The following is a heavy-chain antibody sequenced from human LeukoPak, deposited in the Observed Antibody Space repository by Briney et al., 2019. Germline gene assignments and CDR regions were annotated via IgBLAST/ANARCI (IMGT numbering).Heavy chain of an antibody. CDR1: GGSISSNNW. V-gene: IGHV4-4*02. CDR3: ARCSGYYLYYYYYMDV. Sequence: SETLSLTCAVSGGSISSNNWWNWVRQPPGQGLVWIGEIYHSGSTNYNPSLKSRVTISVDKSKNQLSLKLNSVTAADTAVYYCARCSGYYLYYYYYMDVWGKGTTVTISS. J-gene: IGHJ6*03. CDR2: IYHSGST. D-gene: IGHD3-22*01.